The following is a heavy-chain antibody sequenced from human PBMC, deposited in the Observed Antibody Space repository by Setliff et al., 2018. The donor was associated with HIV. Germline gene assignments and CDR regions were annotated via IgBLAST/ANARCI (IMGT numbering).Heavy chain of an antibody. V-gene: IGHV4-31*03. CDR1: GGSISSGGYY. CDR2: IYYSGNT. J-gene: IGHJ4*02. D-gene: IGHD3-16*02. Sequence: SETLSLTCTVSGGSISSGGYYWSWIRQHPGRGLEWIGYIYYSGNTYYNSSLKSRVTISLDTSKNQFSLKLSSVTAADTAVYYCARAYYDSVWGSHRYRFYYFDYWGQGSLVTVSS. CDR3: ARAYYDSVWGSHRYRFYYFDY.